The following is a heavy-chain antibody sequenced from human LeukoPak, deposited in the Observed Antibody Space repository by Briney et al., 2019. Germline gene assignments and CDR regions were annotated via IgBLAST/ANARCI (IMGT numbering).Heavy chain of an antibody. CDR3: ASAAGPFDN. Sequence: GGSRRLSCAASGFTFSTYEMNWVRQAQGKGLEWVSYISGSGITIYYADSVKGRFTISRDNAENSLFLQMNSLRAEDTAVYYCASAAGPFDNWGQGTLVTVSS. J-gene: IGHJ4*02. CDR1: GFTFSTYE. V-gene: IGHV3-48*03. D-gene: IGHD6-19*01. CDR2: ISGSGITI.